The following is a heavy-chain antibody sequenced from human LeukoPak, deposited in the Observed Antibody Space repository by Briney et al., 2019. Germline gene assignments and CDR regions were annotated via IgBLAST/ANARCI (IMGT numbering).Heavy chain of an antibody. V-gene: IGHV3-23*01. CDR3: AGRSGIAVAGAFDY. CDR1: GFTFSNYA. J-gene: IGHJ4*02. CDR2: ISGSGDST. D-gene: IGHD6-19*01. Sequence: PGGSLRLSCAASGFTFSNYAMRWDRQAPGKGLEWVSGISGSGDSTYYADSVKGRFTISRDNSKNTLYLQMNSLRAEDTAVYYCAGRSGIAVAGAFDYWGQGTLVTVSS.